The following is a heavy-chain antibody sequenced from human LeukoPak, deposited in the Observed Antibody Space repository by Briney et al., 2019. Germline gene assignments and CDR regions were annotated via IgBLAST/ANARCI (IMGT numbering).Heavy chain of an antibody. CDR3: ARDGLLYDFWSGYYRGIFDY. J-gene: IGHJ4*02. CDR2: VYYIGST. D-gene: IGHD3-3*01. Sequence: SSETVSLTCTVSGGSISSYYWSWIRQPPGKGLEWVGYVYYIGSTYYNPSLKSRVTISVDTSKNQFSLKLSSVTAADTAVYYCARDGLLYDFWSGYYRGIFDYWGQGTLVTVSS. CDR1: GGSISSYY. V-gene: IGHV4-59*12.